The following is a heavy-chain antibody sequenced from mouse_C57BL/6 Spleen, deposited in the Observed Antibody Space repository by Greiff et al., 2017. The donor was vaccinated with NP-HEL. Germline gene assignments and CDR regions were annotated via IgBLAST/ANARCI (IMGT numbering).Heavy chain of an antibody. J-gene: IGHJ3*01. D-gene: IGHD2-2*01. V-gene: IGHV5-9*01. CDR3: AYYGYDGDY. CDR2: ISGGGGNT. Sequence: EVKLVESGGGLVKPGGSLKLSCAASGFTFSSYTMSWVRQTPEKRLEWVATISGGGGNTYYPDSVKGRFTISRDNAKNTLYLQMSSLRSEDTALYYCAYYGYDGDYWGQGTRVTVSA. CDR1: GFTFSSYT.